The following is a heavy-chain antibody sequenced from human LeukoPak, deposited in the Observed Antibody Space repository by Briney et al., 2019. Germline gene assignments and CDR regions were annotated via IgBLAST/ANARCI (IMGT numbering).Heavy chain of an antibody. D-gene: IGHD2-2*02. Sequence: ASLKVSCKASGYTFTGYYMHWVRQAPGQGLEWMAWINPNSGGTNYAQKFQGRVTMTRDTSISTAYMELSRLRSDDTAVYYCASDGGGYCISTSCYNNFAYWGQGTLVTVSS. CDR3: ASDGGGYCISTSCYNNFAY. CDR1: GYTFTGYY. J-gene: IGHJ4*02. CDR2: INPNSGGT. V-gene: IGHV1-2*02.